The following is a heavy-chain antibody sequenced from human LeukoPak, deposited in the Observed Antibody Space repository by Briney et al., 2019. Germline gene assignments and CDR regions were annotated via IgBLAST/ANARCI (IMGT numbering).Heavy chain of an antibody. V-gene: IGHV3-30*04. Sequence: GGSLRLSCAASGFTFTSYTIHWVRQAPGKGLEWVAVISYDATNKYYADSVKGRFTISRDNSKNTLYLQMNSLRTEDTAVYYCAKDRIAAAGTFDYWGQGTLVTVSS. CDR1: GFTFTSYT. D-gene: IGHD6-13*01. CDR3: AKDRIAAAGTFDY. CDR2: ISYDATNK. J-gene: IGHJ4*02.